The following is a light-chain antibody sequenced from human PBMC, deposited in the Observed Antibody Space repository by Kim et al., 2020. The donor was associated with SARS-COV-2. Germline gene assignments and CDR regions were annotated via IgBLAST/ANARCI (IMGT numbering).Light chain of an antibody. J-gene: IGKJ4*01. Sequence: LSPGERATLSCRASQSARSSYLAWYQQTPGQAPRLLMYGTSSRATGVPDRFSGSGSGTVFTLTISRLEPEDFAVYYCQQYDNSLLTFGGGTKLEIK. CDR2: GTS. CDR3: QQYDNSLLT. V-gene: IGKV3-20*01. CDR1: QSARSSY.